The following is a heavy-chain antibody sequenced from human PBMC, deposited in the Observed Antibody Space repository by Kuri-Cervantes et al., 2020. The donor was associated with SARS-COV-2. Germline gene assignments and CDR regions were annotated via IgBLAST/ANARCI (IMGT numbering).Heavy chain of an antibody. CDR1: GGSVSSGSYY. CDR3: ASSRGYSYGFFDY. CDR2: IYYSGST. Sequence: SETLSLTCTVSGGSVSSGSYYWSWIRQPPGKGLEWIGYIYYSGSTNYSPSLKSRVTISVDTSKNQFSLKLSSVTAADTAVYYCASSRGYSYGFFDYWGQGTLVTVSS. J-gene: IGHJ4*02. D-gene: IGHD5-18*01. V-gene: IGHV4-61*01.